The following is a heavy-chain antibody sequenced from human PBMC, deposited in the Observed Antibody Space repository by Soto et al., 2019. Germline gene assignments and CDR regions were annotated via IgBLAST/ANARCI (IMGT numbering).Heavy chain of an antibody. CDR1: GFTVSSKY. Sequence: GGSLRLSCAASGFTVSSKYMSWVRQAPGKGLEWVSLIQSGGPTYYADSVKGRFTISRDNSKNTLYLQMNSLRAEDTAVYYCAKYPGTYSSGWYGYFQHWGQGTLVTVSS. CDR2: IQSGGPT. D-gene: IGHD6-19*01. CDR3: AKYPGTYSSGWYGYFQH. V-gene: IGHV3-53*01. J-gene: IGHJ1*01.